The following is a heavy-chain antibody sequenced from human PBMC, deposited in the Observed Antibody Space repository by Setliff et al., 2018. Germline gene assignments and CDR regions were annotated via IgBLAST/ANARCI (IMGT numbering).Heavy chain of an antibody. CDR2: IYYSGTT. CDR1: GGSVSSSSYY. D-gene: IGHD6-6*01. Sequence: PSETLSLTCTVSGGSVSSSSYYWGWIRQPPGKGLEWIGTIYYSGTTYYSPSLKSRVTISVDTSKNQFSLKLTSVTAADTAVYYCARMAVRVASRPSSPLEYYYYMDFWGKGATVTVSS. V-gene: IGHV4-39*01. CDR3: ARMAVRVASRPSSPLEYYYYMDF. J-gene: IGHJ6*03.